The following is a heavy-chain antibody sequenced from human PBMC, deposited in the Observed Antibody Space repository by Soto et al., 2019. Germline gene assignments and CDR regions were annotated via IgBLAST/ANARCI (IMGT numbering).Heavy chain of an antibody. J-gene: IGHJ5*02. D-gene: IGHD3-10*01. CDR1: GGSFSGYY. CDR3: ARGRRYYYGSGSYWFDP. CDR2: INHSGST. V-gene: IGHV4-34*01. Sequence: PSETLSLTCAVYGGSFSGYYWSWIRQPPGKGLEWIGEINHSGSTNYNPSLKSRVTIPVDTSKNQFSLKLSSVTAADTAVYYCARGRRYYYGSGSYWFDPWGQGTLVTVSS.